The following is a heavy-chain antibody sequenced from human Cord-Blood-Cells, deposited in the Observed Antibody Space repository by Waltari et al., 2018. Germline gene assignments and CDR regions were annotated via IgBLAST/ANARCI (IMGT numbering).Heavy chain of an antibody. J-gene: IGHJ5*02. Sequence: QVQLQESGPGLVKPSETLSLTCTVSGGSISSYYWSWIRQPAGKGLEWIGRIYTSGSTNYNPPLKSRVTMSVDTSKNQFSLKLSSVTAADTAVYYCARARNPYDFWSGYQGDNWFDPWGQGTLVTVSS. CDR3: ARARNPYDFWSGYQGDNWFDP. CDR1: GGSISSYY. V-gene: IGHV4-4*07. D-gene: IGHD3-3*01. CDR2: IYTSGST.